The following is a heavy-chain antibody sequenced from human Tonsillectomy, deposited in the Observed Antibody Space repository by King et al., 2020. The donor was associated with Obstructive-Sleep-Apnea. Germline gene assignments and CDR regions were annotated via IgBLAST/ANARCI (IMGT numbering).Heavy chain of an antibody. Sequence: QLQLQESGPGLVKPSETLSLTCTVSGGSISSSSYYWGWIRQPPGKGLEWIGSIYYSGSTYYNPSLKSRVTISVDTSKNQFSLKLSSVTAAVTAVYYCAREWGDYYGSGSLPSFDYWGQGTLVTVSS. CDR2: IYYSGST. CDR1: GGSISSSSYY. J-gene: IGHJ4*02. D-gene: IGHD3-10*01. CDR3: AREWGDYYGSGSLPSFDY. V-gene: IGHV4-39*07.